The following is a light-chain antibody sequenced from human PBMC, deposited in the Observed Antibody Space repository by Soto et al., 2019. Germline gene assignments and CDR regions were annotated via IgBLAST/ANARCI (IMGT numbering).Light chain of an antibody. J-gene: IGKJ4*02. CDR2: KAS. CDR1: QSISSW. Sequence: DIQMTQSPSTLSASVGVRVTFTCRASQSISSWLAWDQQKTGKAPKLWIYKASSLGGGVQSRFSVSGSGTDVTLAIGGLQPDDFASYVSGQYHSYSLRFGGGTKVDTK. V-gene: IGKV1-5*03. CDR3: GQYHSYSLR.